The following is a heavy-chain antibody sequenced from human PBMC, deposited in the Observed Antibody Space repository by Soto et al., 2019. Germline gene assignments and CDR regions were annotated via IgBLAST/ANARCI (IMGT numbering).Heavy chain of an antibody. CDR3: ARDHRPRIMVYATYYYYYGMDV. CDR1: GFTFSSYS. J-gene: IGHJ6*02. D-gene: IGHD2-8*01. Sequence: PGGSLRLSCAASGFTFSSYSMNWVRQAPKKGLEWVSSISSSSSYIYYADSVKGRFTISRDNAKNSLYLQMNSLRAEDTAVYYCARDHRPRIMVYATYYYYYGMDVWGQGTTVTVSS. CDR2: ISSSSSYI. V-gene: IGHV3-21*01.